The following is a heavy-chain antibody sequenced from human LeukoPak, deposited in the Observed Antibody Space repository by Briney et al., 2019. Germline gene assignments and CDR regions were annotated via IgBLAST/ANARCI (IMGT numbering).Heavy chain of an antibody. D-gene: IGHD2-15*01. J-gene: IGHJ3*02. CDR2: IYHSGSS. CDR1: GGSISSGSYY. Sequence: PSETLSLTCTVSGGSISSGSYYWSWIRQPPGMGLEWIGSIYHSGSSYYYPSLKSRVTISVNTSKNQLSLNLASVTAADTAVYYCAMWYRPVDAFDIWGQGTMVSVSS. CDR3: AMWYRPVDAFDI. V-gene: IGHV4-39*07.